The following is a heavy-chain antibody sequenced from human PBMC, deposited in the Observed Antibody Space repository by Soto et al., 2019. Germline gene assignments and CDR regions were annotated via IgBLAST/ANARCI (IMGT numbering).Heavy chain of an antibody. CDR3: ARPGLYCSSTSCYEGWFDP. V-gene: IGHV1-18*01. CDR2: ISAYNGNT. CDR1: GYTFTSYG. D-gene: IGHD2-2*01. Sequence: QVPLVQSGAEVKKPGASVKVSCKASGYTFTSYGISWVRQAPGQGLEWMGWISAYNGNTNYAQKLQGRVTMTTDTYTSTAYMELRSLRSDDTAVYYCARPGLYCSSTSCYEGWFDPWGQGTLVTVSS. J-gene: IGHJ5*02.